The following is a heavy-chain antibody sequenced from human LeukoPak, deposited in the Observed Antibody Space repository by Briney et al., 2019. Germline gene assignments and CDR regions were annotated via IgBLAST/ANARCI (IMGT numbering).Heavy chain of an antibody. D-gene: IGHD3-10*02. CDR2: VKQDGTEK. CDR3: AELGITMIGGV. V-gene: IGHV3-7*01. J-gene: IGHJ6*04. Sequence: GESLRLSCAASGFTFTTYWMSWVRQPPGKGLEWVANVKQDGTEKYYVDSVKGRFTISRDNAKNSLYLQMNSLRAEDTAVYYCAELGITMIGGVWGKGTTVTISS. CDR1: GFTFTTYW.